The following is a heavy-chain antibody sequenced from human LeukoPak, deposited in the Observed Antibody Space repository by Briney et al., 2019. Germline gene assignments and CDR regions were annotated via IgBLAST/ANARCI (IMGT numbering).Heavy chain of an antibody. CDR2: IKQDGSEK. CDR1: GFPLISYW. CDR3: VDDSSGYGRI. J-gene: IGHJ3*02. V-gene: IGHV3-7*01. Sequence: GGPLSPSCGASGFPLISYWMSWVRPAPGKGLEWVANIKQDGSEKYYVDSVKGRFTNSRDNAKNSLYLQMNSLRAEDTAVYYCVDDSSGYGRIWGQGTMVTVSS. D-gene: IGHD3-22*01.